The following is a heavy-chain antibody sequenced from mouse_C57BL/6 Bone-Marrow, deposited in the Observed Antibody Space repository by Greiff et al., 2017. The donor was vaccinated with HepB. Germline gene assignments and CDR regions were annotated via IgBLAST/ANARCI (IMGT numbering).Heavy chain of an antibody. Sequence: EVNVVESGGGLVKPGGSLKLSCAASGFTFSSYAMSWVRQTPEKRLEWVATISDGGSYTYYPDNVKGRFTISRDNAKNNLYLQMSHLKSEDTAMYYCARDLTAQATAYWGQGTLVTVSA. V-gene: IGHV5-4*01. CDR1: GFTFSSYA. D-gene: IGHD3-2*02. J-gene: IGHJ3*01. CDR3: ARDLTAQATAY. CDR2: ISDGGSYT.